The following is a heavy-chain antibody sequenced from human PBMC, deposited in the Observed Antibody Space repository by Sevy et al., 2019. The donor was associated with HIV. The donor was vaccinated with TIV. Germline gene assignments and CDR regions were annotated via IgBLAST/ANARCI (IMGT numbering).Heavy chain of an antibody. V-gene: IGHV1-69*13. CDR2: IIPIFGTA. D-gene: IGHD2-2*01. CDR3: ARNIVVVPAATPGYYYGMDV. CDR1: GGTFSSYA. J-gene: IGHJ6*02. Sequence: ASMKVSCKASGGTFSSYAISWVRQAPGQGLEWMGGIIPIFGTANYAQKFQGRVTITANESTSTAYMELSSLRSEDTAVYYCARNIVVVPAATPGYYYGMDVWGQGTTVTVSS.